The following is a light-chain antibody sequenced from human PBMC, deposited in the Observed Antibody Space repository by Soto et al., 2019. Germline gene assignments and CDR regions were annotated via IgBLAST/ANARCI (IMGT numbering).Light chain of an antibody. V-gene: IGLV2-14*03. CDR2: EVS. CDR1: SSDIGRYNY. Sequence: QSALTQPPSVSGSPGQSITISCTGSSSDIGRYNYVSWYQQLPGKAPKLMIYEVSNRPSGVSNRFSGSKSGNTASLSVSGLQTEDEADYYCGSYTGATTGVFGGGTKLTVL. J-gene: IGLJ2*01. CDR3: GSYTGATTGV.